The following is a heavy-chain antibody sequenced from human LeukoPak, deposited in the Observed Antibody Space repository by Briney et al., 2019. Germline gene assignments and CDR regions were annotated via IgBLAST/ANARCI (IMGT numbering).Heavy chain of an antibody. D-gene: IGHD2-15*01. CDR1: GFTFSSYS. V-gene: IGHV3-48*01. CDR2: ISSSSSTI. Sequence: QTGGSLRLSCAASGFTFSSYSMNWVRQAPGKGLEWVSYISSSSSTIYYADSVKGRFTISRDNSKNSLYLQMNSLRAEDTAVYYCARESLDCSGGSCYHHLEYWGQGTLVTVSS. CDR3: ARESLDCSGGSCYHHLEY. J-gene: IGHJ4*02.